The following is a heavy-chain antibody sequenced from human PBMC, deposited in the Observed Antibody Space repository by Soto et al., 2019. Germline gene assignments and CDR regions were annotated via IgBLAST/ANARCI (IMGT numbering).Heavy chain of an antibody. V-gene: IGHV5-51*01. Sequence: GESLKISCKGSGYTFNVYWIGWVRQLPGKGLEWMGIIYPGDSDTRYSPSFQGHVTITVDKSTSTAYLQWNTLKASDTAMYYCARDICNIRYYYYAMDVWGQGTTVTVSS. J-gene: IGHJ6*02. CDR2: IYPGDSDT. CDR1: GYTFNVYW. D-gene: IGHD2-15*01. CDR3: ARDICNIRYYYYAMDV.